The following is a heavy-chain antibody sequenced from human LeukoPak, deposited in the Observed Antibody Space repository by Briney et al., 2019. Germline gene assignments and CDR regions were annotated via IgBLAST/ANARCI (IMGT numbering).Heavy chain of an antibody. V-gene: IGHV4-30-4*01. J-gene: IGHJ4*02. CDR1: GASIRSGDYY. CDR3: ARDRGMTTIDY. CDR2: IYDSGST. Sequence: SETLSLTCTVSGASIRSGDYYWSWIRQPPGKGLEWIGYIYDSGSTYYNPSLKSRITISVDTSENRFSLKLSSVTATDTAVYYCARDRGMTTIDYWGQGTLVTVSS. D-gene: IGHD3-10*01.